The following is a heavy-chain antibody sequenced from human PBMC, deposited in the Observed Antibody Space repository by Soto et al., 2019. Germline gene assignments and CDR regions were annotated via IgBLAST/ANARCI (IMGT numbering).Heavy chain of an antibody. CDR2: ISYDGSNK. J-gene: IGHJ5*02. CDR1: GFTFSSYG. CDR3: AKDWIAARLLKLPNWFDP. D-gene: IGHD6-6*01. V-gene: IGHV3-30*18. Sequence: GGSLRLSCAASGFTFSSYGMHWVRQAPGKGLEWVAVISYDGSNKYYADSVKGRFTISRDNSKNTLYLQMNSLRAEDTAVYYCAKDWIAARLLKLPNWFDPWGQGT.